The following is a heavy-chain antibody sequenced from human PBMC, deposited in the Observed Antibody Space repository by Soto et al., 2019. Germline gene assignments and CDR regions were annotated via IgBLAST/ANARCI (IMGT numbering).Heavy chain of an antibody. CDR2: ISSRSDI. J-gene: IGHJ6*02. CDR3: AREYTAWPLAYGLDV. V-gene: IGHV3-21*01. D-gene: IGHD2-2*02. Sequence: GGSLRLSCVVSGFTFSTYSINWVRQAPGKGLEWVSSISSRSDIYYADSVKGRFTISRDNAKNSVSPQMNSLRAEDTAVYYCAREYTAWPLAYGLDVWGQGTTVTVSS. CDR1: GFTFSTYS.